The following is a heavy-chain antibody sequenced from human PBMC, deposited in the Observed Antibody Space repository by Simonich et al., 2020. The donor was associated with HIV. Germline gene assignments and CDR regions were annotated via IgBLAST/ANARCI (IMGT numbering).Heavy chain of an antibody. D-gene: IGHD2-2*01. CDR3: ARGFYQRLYYFDY. CDR1: GGSFSGYY. J-gene: IGHJ4*02. V-gene: IGHV4-34*01. CDR2: INHSERT. Sequence: QVQLQQWGAGLLKPSETLSLTCAVSGGSFSGYYWGWIRQPPGKGLEWIGEINHSERTNYNPSLKSRVTISVDASKNQFSLKLSSVTAADTAVYYCARGFYQRLYYFDYWGQGTLVTVSS.